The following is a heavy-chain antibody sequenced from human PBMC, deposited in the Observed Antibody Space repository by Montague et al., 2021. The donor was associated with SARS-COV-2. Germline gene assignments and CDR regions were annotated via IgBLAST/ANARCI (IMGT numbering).Heavy chain of an antibody. CDR2: ICWDDDE. CDR3: APLGFDSRSYYTPHNWFDP. CDR1: GISLSTSGVG. Sequence: PALVTPTQTLTLTCTFSGISLSTSGVGVAWIRQPPGKALEWLALICWDDDERYSPSMRSRLTITKDTSENQVVLRMTNMDPMDTATYYCAPLGFDSRSYYTPHNWFDPWGQGILVTVSS. V-gene: IGHV2-5*02. J-gene: IGHJ5*02. D-gene: IGHD3-10*01.